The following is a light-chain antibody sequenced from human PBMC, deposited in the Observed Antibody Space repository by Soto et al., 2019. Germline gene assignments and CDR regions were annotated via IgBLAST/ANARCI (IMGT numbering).Light chain of an antibody. CDR3: QQSYYTPQWT. J-gene: IGKJ1*01. CDR2: AAS. CDR1: QRISTH. V-gene: IGKV1-39*01. Sequence: DIQMTQSPSSLSASVGDRVTITCRASQRISTHLNWYQHKPGKAPKVLIYAASNLQSGVPSRFSGSGSGTDFTLTISSLQPEDFAIYYCQQSYYTPQWTFGQGTTVEIK.